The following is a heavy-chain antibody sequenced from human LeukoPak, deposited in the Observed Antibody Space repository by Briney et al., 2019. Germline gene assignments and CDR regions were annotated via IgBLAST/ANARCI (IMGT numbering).Heavy chain of an antibody. V-gene: IGHV4-4*07. D-gene: IGHD5-12*01. J-gene: IGHJ4*02. CDR2: IYTSGST. Sequence: SETLSLTCTVSGGSISSYYWSWIRQPAGKGLEWIGRIYTSGSTNYNPSLKSRVTMSVDTSKNQFSLKLSSVTAADTAVYYCARGPSSRGYTGYGGDYWGQGTLVTVSS. CDR3: ARGPSSRGYTGYGGDY. CDR1: GGSISSYY.